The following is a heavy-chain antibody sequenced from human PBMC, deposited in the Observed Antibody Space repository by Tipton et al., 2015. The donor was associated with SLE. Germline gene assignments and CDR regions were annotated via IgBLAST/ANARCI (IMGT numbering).Heavy chain of an antibody. CDR2: INHSGST. CDR1: GGSFSGYY. CDR3: ARVRFLVFDY. D-gene: IGHD3-3*01. Sequence: TLSLTCAVYGGSFSGYYWSWIRQPPGKGLEWIGEINHSGSTNYNPSLKSRVTISVDTSKNQFSLKLSSVTAADTAVYYCARVRFLVFDYWGQVTLVTVSS. V-gene: IGHV4-34*01. J-gene: IGHJ4*02.